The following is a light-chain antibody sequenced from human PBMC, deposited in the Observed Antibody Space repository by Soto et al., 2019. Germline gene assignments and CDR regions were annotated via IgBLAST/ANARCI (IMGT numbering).Light chain of an antibody. J-gene: IGKJ1*01. CDR3: QQYNNWVT. CDR1: QSVRGN. V-gene: IGKV3-15*01. CDR2: DAS. Sequence: VLTQFPATLSLSPGERATLSCRASQSVRGNLAWYQQKPGQAPRLLIYDASTRATGLPARFSGGGSGTDFTLTISSLEPEDFAVYYCQQYNNWVTFGQETKVDIK.